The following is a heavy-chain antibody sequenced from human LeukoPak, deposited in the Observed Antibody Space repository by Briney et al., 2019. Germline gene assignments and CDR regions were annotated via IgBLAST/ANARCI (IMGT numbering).Heavy chain of an antibody. Sequence: KTGESLKISCETPGYTFTKFWVGWVRQTPGKGLEWLGMIYPDDSDTRYSPSFQGQVTMSVDKSISIVYLHWSSLKASDTAIYYCVRGKGSGTYYGFDYWGQGTVVSVVS. CDR3: VRGKGSGTYYGFDY. D-gene: IGHD3-10*01. J-gene: IGHJ4*02. CDR1: GYTFTKFW. CDR2: IYPDDSDT. V-gene: IGHV5-51*01.